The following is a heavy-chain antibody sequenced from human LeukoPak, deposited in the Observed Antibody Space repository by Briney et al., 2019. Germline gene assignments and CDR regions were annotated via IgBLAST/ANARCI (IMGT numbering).Heavy chain of an antibody. CDR1: GGSISSSSYY. D-gene: IGHD3-10*01. Sequence: PSETLSLTCTVSGGSISSSSYYWGWIRQPPGKGLEWIGNIYYSGSTYYNPSLKSRVTMSVDTSKNQFSLKLSSVTAADTAVYYCARVKGREGSTVIIDYWGQGTLVTVSS. J-gene: IGHJ4*02. V-gene: IGHV4-39*07. CDR3: ARVKGREGSTVIIDY. CDR2: IYYSGST.